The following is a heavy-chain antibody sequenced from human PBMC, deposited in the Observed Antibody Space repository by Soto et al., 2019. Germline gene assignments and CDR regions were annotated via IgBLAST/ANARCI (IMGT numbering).Heavy chain of an antibody. CDR1: GFTFSSYR. Sequence: EVQLVESGGGLVQPGGSLRLSCAASGFTFSSYRMNWVRQAPGKGLEWVSYISRSSSTIYYADSVKGRFTISRDNAKNSLFLQMNSLRDEDMAVYYCAREGDYYFDYWGQGTLVTVSS. D-gene: IGHD2-21*01. CDR3: AREGDYYFDY. V-gene: IGHV3-48*02. CDR2: ISRSSSTI. J-gene: IGHJ4*02.